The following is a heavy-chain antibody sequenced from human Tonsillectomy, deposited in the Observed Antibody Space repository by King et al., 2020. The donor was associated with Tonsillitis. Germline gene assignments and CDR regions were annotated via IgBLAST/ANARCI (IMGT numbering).Heavy chain of an antibody. Sequence: VQLVESGGGLVQPGGSLRLSCAASGFTFSSYSMNWVRQAPGKGLEWVSYISSSSSTIYYADSVKGRFTISRDNAKNSLYMQMNSLRAEDTAVYYCARENDYDSSGYYPYYYYGMDVWGQGTTVTVSS. V-gene: IGHV3-48*01. CDR2: ISSSSSTI. CDR3: ARENDYDSSGYYPYYYYGMDV. J-gene: IGHJ6*02. D-gene: IGHD3-22*01. CDR1: GFTFSSYS.